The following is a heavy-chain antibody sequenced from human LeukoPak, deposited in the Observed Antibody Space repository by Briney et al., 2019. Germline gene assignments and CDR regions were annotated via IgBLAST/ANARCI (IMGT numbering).Heavy chain of an antibody. J-gene: IGHJ5*02. D-gene: IGHD3-16*02. V-gene: IGHV6-1*01. CDR1: GDSVSDNRAA. Sequence: SQTLSLTCAISGDSVSDNRAAWNWIRQSPSRGLEWLRRTYYRSKWYRDYAVSVKTRIAINPDTSKNQFFLQVNSVTPEDTAVYYCARDLSGIFDPWGQGTLVTVSS. CDR2: TYYRSKWYR. CDR3: ARDLSGIFDP.